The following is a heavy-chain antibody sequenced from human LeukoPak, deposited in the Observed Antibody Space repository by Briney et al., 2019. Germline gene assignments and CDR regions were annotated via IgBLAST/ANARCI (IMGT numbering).Heavy chain of an antibody. CDR2: IYYSGST. V-gene: IGHV4-59*11. Sequence: SETQSLTCTVSGGSISSHYWSWIRQPPGKGLEWIGYIYYSGSTNYNPSLKSRVTISVDTSKNQFSLKLSSVTAADTAIYYCARGRDWFDPWGQGTLVTVSS. J-gene: IGHJ5*02. CDR3: ARGRDWFDP. CDR1: GGSISSHY.